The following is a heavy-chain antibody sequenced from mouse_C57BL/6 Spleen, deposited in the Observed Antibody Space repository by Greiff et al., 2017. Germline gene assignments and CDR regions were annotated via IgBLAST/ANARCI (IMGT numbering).Heavy chain of an antibody. D-gene: IGHD1-1*01. CDR3: AKKITTVVGGAMDY. Sequence: VQLQQSGPGLVQPSQRLSITCTVSGFSLTSYGVHWVRQSPGKGLEWLGVIWRGGSTDYNAAFMSRLSITKDNSKSQVFFKMNSLQADDTAIYYCAKKITTVVGGAMDYWGQGTSVTVSS. CDR2: IWRGGST. CDR1: GFSLTSYG. J-gene: IGHJ4*01. V-gene: IGHV2-5*01.